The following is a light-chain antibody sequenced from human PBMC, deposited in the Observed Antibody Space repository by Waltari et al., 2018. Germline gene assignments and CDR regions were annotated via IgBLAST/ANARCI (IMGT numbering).Light chain of an antibody. CDR1: ESVRRA. V-gene: IGKV3-20*01. Sequence: EVVLTQSPGTLSLSPGESATLSCRTSESVRRALIWYQQKPGKAPRLLIYDWSTRATGVPDRFRGGGFGTDFSLTISRLEPEDFAVYYCQHNVRLPVTFGQGTRVEIK. CDR3: QHNVRLPVT. J-gene: IGKJ1*01. CDR2: DWS.